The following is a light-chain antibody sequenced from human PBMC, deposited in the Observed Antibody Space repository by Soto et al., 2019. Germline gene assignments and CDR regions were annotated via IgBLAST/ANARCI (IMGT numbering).Light chain of an antibody. CDR2: GAS. J-gene: IGKJ4*01. V-gene: IGKV1-39*01. CDR1: ENIGKY. Sequence: IQMTQSPSSLSASVGDRVTITCRASENIGKYLNWYQQKQGKAPKIVIYGASSLQSGVPSRFSGSGSWTAFTLTISSLQPEDFAIYYCQQSISTHELTVGGGTKVDIK. CDR3: QQSISTHELT.